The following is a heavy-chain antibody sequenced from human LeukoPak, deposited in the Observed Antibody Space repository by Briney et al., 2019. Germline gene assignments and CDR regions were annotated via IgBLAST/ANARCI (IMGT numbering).Heavy chain of an antibody. D-gene: IGHD6-13*01. J-gene: IGHJ3*02. CDR1: GFTVSSNY. CDR2: IYSGGST. CDR3: AKSSSYDKGAFDI. V-gene: IGHV3-53*05. Sequence: GGSLRLSCAASGFTVSSNYMSWVRQAPGKGLEWVSVIYSGGSTYYADSVKGRFTISRDNSKNTLYLQMNSLRAEDMALYYCAKSSSYDKGAFDIWGQGTMVTVSS.